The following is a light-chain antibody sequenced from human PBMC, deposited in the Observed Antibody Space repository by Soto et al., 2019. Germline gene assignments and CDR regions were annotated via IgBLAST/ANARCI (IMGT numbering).Light chain of an antibody. V-gene: IGKV1-9*01. J-gene: IGKJ2*02. Sequence: DIQLTQSPSFLSASVGDRVTITCRASQGINSFLAWYQQKPGKAPKLLIYDASTLHTGVPSRFSGSGSRTDFTLAITYVHPEDYATHYCQRFNSYTRTFGQGTKLQIK. CDR3: QRFNSYTRT. CDR1: QGINSF. CDR2: DAS.